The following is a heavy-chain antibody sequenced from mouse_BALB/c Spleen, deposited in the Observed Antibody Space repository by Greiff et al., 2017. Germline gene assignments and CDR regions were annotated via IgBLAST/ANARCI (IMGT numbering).Heavy chain of an antibody. CDR2: IDPSDSET. CDR1: GYSFTSYW. J-gene: IGHJ3*01. V-gene: IGHV1S126*01. CDR3: ARDSSYVAY. D-gene: IGHD1-1*01. Sequence: VKLMESGPQLVRPGASVKISCKASGYSFTSYWMHWVKQRPGQGLEWIGMIDPSDSETRLNQKFKDKATLTVDKSSSTAYMQLSSPTSEDSAVYYCARDSSYVAYWGQGTLVTVSA.